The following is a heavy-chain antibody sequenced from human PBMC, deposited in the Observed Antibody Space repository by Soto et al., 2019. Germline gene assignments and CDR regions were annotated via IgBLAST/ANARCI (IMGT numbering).Heavy chain of an antibody. J-gene: IGHJ6*02. CDR2: IYPGDSDT. V-gene: IGHV5-51*01. CDR3: ARRRTRAARPDCSGMYV. Sequence: PGESLKISCKRSGYSFTSYWIGWVSQMPGKGLEWKGVIYPGDSDTRYSPSFQGQVTISADKSISTAYLQWSSLTASDTAMSYCARRRTRAARPDCSGMYVWGQGSTVTVSS. CDR1: GYSFTSYW. D-gene: IGHD6-6*01.